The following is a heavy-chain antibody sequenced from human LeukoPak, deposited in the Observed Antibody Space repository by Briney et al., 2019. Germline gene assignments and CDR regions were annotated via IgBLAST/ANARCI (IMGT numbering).Heavy chain of an antibody. CDR1: GYTFTVYY. Sequence: AALKVSCKASGYTFTVYYMHWVRQAPGQGLEWMGWINLNSGGTNYAQKFQGRVTMTRDTSISTAYMELSRLRSDDTAVYYCARDGPRDSSSWYGDFGYWGQGTLVTVSS. D-gene: IGHD6-13*01. CDR2: INLNSGGT. J-gene: IGHJ4*02. V-gene: IGHV1-2*02. CDR3: ARDGPRDSSSWYGDFGY.